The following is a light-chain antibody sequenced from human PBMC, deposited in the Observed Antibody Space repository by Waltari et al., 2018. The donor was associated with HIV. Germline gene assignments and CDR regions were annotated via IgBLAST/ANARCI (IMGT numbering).Light chain of an antibody. CDR3: AAWDDSLNAWV. Sequence: QSVLTQPPSASGTPGQRVTISCSGSSSNIGSNYVYWYQQLPGTAPKLLIYSNNQRPSGVPGRISGSKSGTSASLAISGLQSVDEADYYCAAWDDSLNAWVFGGGTKLTVL. CDR2: SNN. V-gene: IGLV1-44*01. J-gene: IGLJ3*02. CDR1: SSNIGSNY.